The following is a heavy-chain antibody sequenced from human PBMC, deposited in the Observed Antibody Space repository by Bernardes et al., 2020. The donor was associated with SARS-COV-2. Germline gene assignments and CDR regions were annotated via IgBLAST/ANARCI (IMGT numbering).Heavy chain of an antibody. D-gene: IGHD2-21*01. CDR1: GFTLTDYN. V-gene: IGHV1-46*01. J-gene: IGHJ5*02. Sequence: ASVKVSCKASGFTLTDYNLHWVRQAPGRGLEWLGIITPSNGATDYTQNFRGRVIITSDTSTSTVYMELRSLGSEDTAVYYCARERSGGDWFDPWGQGTLVTVSS. CDR3: ARERSGGDWFDP. CDR2: ITPSNGAT.